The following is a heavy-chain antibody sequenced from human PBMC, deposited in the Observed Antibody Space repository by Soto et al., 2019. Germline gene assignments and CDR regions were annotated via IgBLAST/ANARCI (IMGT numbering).Heavy chain of an antibody. J-gene: IGHJ4*02. Sequence: SETLSLTCTVSGGSNSSGDYYWSWIRQPPGKGLEWIGYIYYSGSTYYNPSLKSRVTISVDTSKNQFSLKLSSVTAADTAVYYCVLVTRGNFIFDYWGQGTLVTVS. CDR2: IYYSGST. D-gene: IGHD2-21*02. V-gene: IGHV4-30-4*01. CDR3: VLVTRGNFIFDY. CDR1: GGSNSSGDYY.